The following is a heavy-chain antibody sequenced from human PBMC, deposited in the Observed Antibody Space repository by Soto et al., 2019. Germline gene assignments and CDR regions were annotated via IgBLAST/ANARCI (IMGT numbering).Heavy chain of an antibody. J-gene: IGHJ4*02. CDR1: GGSISTYY. V-gene: IGHV4-59*01. Sequence: SETLSLTCTVSGGSISTYYWSWIRQPPGKGLEWIGYVYYSGSTNYSPSLKSRVTTSVDTSKNQFSLKLTSVTAADTAVYYCAREALALTDSFHFDYWGQGALVTVSS. CDR3: AREALALTDSFHFDY. D-gene: IGHD3-9*01. CDR2: VYYSGST.